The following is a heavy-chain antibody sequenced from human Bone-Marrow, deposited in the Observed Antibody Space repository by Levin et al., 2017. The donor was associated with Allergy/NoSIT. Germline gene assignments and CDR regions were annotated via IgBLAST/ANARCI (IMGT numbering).Heavy chain of an antibody. CDR3: ERGLLTRHSYDSTDKGDFDT. CDR1: GFSFSNYA. Sequence: GESLKISCAASGFSFSNYAMHWVRQSPGKGLEWVAVISFDGSHENSVDAVKGRFTISRDNSKNTLYLQMNSLRGDDTAVYYCERGLLTRHSYDSTDKGDFDTWGQGSLVTVSS. V-gene: IGHV3-30*04. D-gene: IGHD3-22*01. CDR2: ISFDGSHE. J-gene: IGHJ4*02.